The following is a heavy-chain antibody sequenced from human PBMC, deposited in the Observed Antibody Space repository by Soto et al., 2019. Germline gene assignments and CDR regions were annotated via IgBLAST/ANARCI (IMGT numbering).Heavy chain of an antibody. CDR1: GFAFSSYC. Sequence: GSLRPSCGASGFAFSSYCMQWVRQAPGKGLEWVAVISKDGSNTYYADFVKGRFTISRDNSTHTMYMQINSLRAEQPAIYFCAKCFHVPAAPKLYYYYGMDVWGQGTTVTSP. D-gene: IGHD2-2*01. J-gene: IGHJ6*02. V-gene: IGHV3-33*05. CDR3: AKCFHVPAAPKLYYYYGMDV. CDR2: ISKDGSNT.